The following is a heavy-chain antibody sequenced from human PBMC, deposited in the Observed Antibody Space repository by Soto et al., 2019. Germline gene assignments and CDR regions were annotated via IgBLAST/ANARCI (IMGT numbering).Heavy chain of an antibody. CDR1: GYSFTSVF. CDR3: ARGYNWNYDNWFDP. J-gene: IGHJ5*02. D-gene: IGHD1-7*01. CDR2: INPSRGAT. V-gene: IGHV1-46*03. Sequence: ASVKVSCKASGYSFTSVFVHWVRQAPGQGLEWMGRINPSRGATTYAEKFQGRVTMTRDTSTSTVYTDLSSLRSEDTAVYYCARGYNWNYDNWFDPWGQGTLVTVSS.